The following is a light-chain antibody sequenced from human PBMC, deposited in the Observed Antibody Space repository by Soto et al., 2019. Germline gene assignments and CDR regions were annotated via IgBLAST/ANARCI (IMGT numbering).Light chain of an antibody. V-gene: IGKV1-5*01. CDR3: LQYTSYPLT. Sequence: DIQMTQAPSTLSASVGDRVTITCRASKNINTWVAWYQQRPGKAPKLLIYDASSLEIGVPSRVSGSGSGTEFTLTISSLQPDDFAGYYCLQYTSYPLTFGGGTKVDIK. J-gene: IGKJ4*02. CDR1: KNINTW. CDR2: DAS.